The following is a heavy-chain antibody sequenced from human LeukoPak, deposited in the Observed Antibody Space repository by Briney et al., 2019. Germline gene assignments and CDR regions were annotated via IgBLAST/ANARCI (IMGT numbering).Heavy chain of an antibody. CDR3: ARDYSGDPDY. CDR2: INPNSGGT. Sequence: ASVKVSCKASGYTFTGNYMHWVRQAPGQGLEWMGWINPNSGGTNYAQKFQGRVAMTRDTSISTAYMELSRLRSDDTAVYYCARDYSGDPDYWGQGTLVTVSS. D-gene: IGHD2-15*01. J-gene: IGHJ4*02. V-gene: IGHV1-2*02. CDR1: GYTFTGNY.